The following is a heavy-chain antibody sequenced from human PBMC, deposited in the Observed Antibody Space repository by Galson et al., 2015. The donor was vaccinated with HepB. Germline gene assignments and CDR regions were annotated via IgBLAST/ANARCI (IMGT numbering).Heavy chain of an antibody. CDR1: GGSISSGGYY. CDR3: ARDNRMECSSTSCYSYYYYMDV. V-gene: IGHV4-31*03. J-gene: IGHJ6*03. CDR2: IYYSGST. Sequence: TLSLTCTVSGGSISSGGYYWSWIRQHPGKGLEWIGYIYYSGSTYYNPSLKSRVTISVDTSKNQFSLKLSSVTAADTAVYYCARDNRMECSSTSCYSYYYYMDVWGKGTTVTVSS. D-gene: IGHD2-2*01.